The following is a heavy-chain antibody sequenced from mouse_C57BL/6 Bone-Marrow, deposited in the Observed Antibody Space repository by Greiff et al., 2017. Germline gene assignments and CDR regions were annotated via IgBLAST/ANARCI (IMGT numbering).Heavy chain of an antibody. D-gene: IGHD1-1*01. J-gene: IGHJ1*03. CDR1: GYTFTSYW. V-gene: IGHV1-69*01. CDR3: ARGDYYGSSYRYFDV. Sequence: QVHVKQPGAELVMPGASVKLSCKASGYTFTSYWMHWVKQRPGQGLEWIGEIDPSDSYTNYNQKFKGKSTLTVDKSSSTAYMQLSSLTSEDSAVYYCARGDYYGSSYRYFDVWGTGTTVTVSS. CDR2: IDPSDSYT.